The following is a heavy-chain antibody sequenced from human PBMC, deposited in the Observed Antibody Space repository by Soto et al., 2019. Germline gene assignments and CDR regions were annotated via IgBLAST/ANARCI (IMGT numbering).Heavy chain of an antibody. D-gene: IGHD3-10*01. J-gene: IGHJ4*02. V-gene: IGHV4-4*02. CDR2: IYHSGST. Sequence: QVQLQESGPGLVKPSGTLSLTCAVSSGSISSSNWWSWVRQPPGKGLEWIGEIYHSGSTNYNPSLKSRVTISVDTSKNQFSLKLSSVTAADTAVYYCARCVARFGELYSFDYWGQGTLVTVSS. CDR3: ARCVARFGELYSFDY. CDR1: SGSISSSNW.